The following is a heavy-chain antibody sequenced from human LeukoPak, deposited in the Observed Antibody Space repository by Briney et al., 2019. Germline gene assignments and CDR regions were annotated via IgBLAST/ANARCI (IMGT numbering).Heavy chain of an antibody. D-gene: IGHD6-19*01. J-gene: IGHJ4*02. CDR2: IYYSGST. CDR1: GGSISSSPYY. CDR3: ARHASVDGNWPRPLDY. V-gene: IGHV4-39*01. Sequence: SETLSLTCTVSGGSISSSPYYWGWIRQPPGQGLEWIGNIYYSGSTYYNPSLKTRVTISVDTSKNQFSLKLTSVTAADTAVYYCARHASVDGNWPRPLDYWGQGSLVTVSS.